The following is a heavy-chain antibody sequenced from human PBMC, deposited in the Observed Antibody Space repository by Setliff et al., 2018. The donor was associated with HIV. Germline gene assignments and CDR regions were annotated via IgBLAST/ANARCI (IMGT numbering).Heavy chain of an antibody. CDR3: ARVVYDSGGFFTTAGPLYLDL. D-gene: IGHD3-22*01. CDR2: IDYSGRT. J-gene: IGHJ2*01. CDR1: GDSISGHS. Sequence: SETLSLTCNVSGDSISGHSWTWIRQPPGKGLGWIGSIDYSGRTDKKPSLKSRLRISIDTSKNHFYVNLFSVTAADTAIYYRARVVYDSGGFFTTAGPLYLDLWGRGTLVTVSS. V-gene: IGHV4-59*11.